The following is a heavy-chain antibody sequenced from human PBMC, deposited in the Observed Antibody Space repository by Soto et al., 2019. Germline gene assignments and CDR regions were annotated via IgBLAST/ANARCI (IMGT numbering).Heavy chain of an antibody. CDR3: AREFPSYESSDSYFDY. CDR1: GDSVSGNSAA. V-gene: IGHV6-1*01. D-gene: IGHD3-22*01. J-gene: IGHJ4*02. CDR2: TYYRSKWYN. Sequence: PSQTLSLTCAISGDSVSGNSAAWNWIRQSPSRGLEWLGRTYYRSKWYNDYAVSVKSRITVTPDTSKNQFSLHLNSVTPEDTAVYYCAREFPSYESSDSYFDYWGQAALVTVSS.